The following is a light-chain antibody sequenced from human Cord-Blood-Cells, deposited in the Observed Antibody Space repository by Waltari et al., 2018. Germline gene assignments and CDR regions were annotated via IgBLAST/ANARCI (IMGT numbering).Light chain of an antibody. Sequence: QSALTPPRPVSGSPGQSVTISCTGTSSDVGGSNYLSWYQQHPGKAPKLMIYDVSKRPSGVPDRFSGSKSGNTASLTISGLQAEDEADYYCCSYAGSYTWVFGGGTKLTVL. CDR3: CSYAGSYTWV. V-gene: IGLV2-11*01. J-gene: IGLJ3*02. CDR1: SSDVGGSNY. CDR2: DVS.